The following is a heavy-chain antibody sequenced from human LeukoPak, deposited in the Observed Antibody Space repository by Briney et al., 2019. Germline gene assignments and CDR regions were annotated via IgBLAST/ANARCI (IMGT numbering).Heavy chain of an antibody. V-gene: IGHV4-4*07. D-gene: IGHD3-10*01. CDR2: IYPSGST. CDR3: ARPQSRGPRDDYGMDV. J-gene: IGHJ6*02. CDR1: GDSISSYY. Sequence: SETLSLTCTVSGDSISSYYWSWIRQPAGKGLEWIGRIYPSGSTNYNPSLKSRVTMSIDTSKNQFSLNLSSVTAADTAVYYCARPQSRGPRDDYGMDVWGQGTTVTVSS.